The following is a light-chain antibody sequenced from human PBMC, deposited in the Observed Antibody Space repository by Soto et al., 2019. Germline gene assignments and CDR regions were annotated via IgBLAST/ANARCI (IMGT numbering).Light chain of an antibody. CDR2: DAS. Sequence: DIHMTQSPSSLSVSVGDRVTITCRTSQNINAWLAWYQQRPGQAPKLLIYDASTVQSGVPSRFSGSGSGTDYTLIISSLQPDDFATYFCQQYNSYSWSFGPGTKVDIK. V-gene: IGKV1-5*01. J-gene: IGKJ1*01. CDR3: QQYNSYSWS. CDR1: QNINAW.